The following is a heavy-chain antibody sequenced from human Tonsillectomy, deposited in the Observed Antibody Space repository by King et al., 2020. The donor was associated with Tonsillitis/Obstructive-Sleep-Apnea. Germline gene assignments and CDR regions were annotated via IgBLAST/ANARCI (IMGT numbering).Heavy chain of an antibody. Sequence: VQLVQSGSELKKPGASVTVSCTASGYTFTRSAMNWVRQAPGQGLEWMGWINTNTGNPTYAQDFTGRFVFSLDTSVSTAYLQITSLKAEDTAVYYCARSYPGHHTSSDMDVWGKGTTVTVSS. J-gene: IGHJ6*03. CDR2: INTNTGNP. CDR1: GYTFTRSA. V-gene: IGHV7-4-1*02. CDR3: ARSYPGHHTSSDMDV. D-gene: IGHD3-10*01.